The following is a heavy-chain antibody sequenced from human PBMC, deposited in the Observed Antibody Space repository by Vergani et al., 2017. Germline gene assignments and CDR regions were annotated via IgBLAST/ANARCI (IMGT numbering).Heavy chain of an antibody. D-gene: IGHD6-19*01. V-gene: IGHV1-24*01. CDR1: GYTLTELS. CDR2: FDPEDGET. Sequence: QVQLVQSGAEVKKPGASVKVSCKVSGYTLTELSMHWVRQAPGKGLEWMGGFDPEDGETIYAQKFQGRVTITADESTSTAYMELSSLRSEDTAVYYCARDHVTAVAGTLDYWGQGTLVTVSS. J-gene: IGHJ4*02. CDR3: ARDHVTAVAGTLDY.